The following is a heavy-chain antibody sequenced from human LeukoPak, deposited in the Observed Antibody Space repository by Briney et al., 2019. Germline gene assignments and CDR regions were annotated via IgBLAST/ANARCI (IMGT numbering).Heavy chain of an antibody. D-gene: IGHD6-19*01. J-gene: IGHJ4*02. CDR2: IYYSGST. CDR1: GGSISSYY. CDR3: ARAEAVAGFDF. Sequence: SETLSLTCTVSGGSISSYYWSWIRQPPGKGLEWIGYIYYSGSTNYNPSLKSRVTISVDTSKNQFSLKLSSVTAADTAVYYCARAEAVAGFDFWGQGTLVTVSS. V-gene: IGHV4-59*01.